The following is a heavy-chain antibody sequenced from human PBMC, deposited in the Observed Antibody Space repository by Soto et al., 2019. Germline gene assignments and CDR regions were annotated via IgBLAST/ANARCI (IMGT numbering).Heavy chain of an antibody. J-gene: IGHJ4*02. CDR1: GVSIISLTW. Sequence: QVDLQESGPGLVKPSGTLSLTCAVSGVSIISLTWWSWVRQSPGKGLEWIGQIYHNGSPKYNPSLKSRVTISLDKSKNQFSLNLESVTAADTAIYFCARSVHYFDFWGQGALVTVSS. V-gene: IGHV4-4*02. CDR3: ARSVHYFDF. CDR2: IYHNGSP. D-gene: IGHD3-10*02.